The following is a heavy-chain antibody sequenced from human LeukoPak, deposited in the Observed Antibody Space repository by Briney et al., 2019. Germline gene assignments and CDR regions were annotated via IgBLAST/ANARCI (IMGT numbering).Heavy chain of an antibody. D-gene: IGHD1-26*01. Sequence: SETLSLTCTVSGGSISSYYWSWIRQLPGKGLEWIGYIYYSGSTNYNPSLKSRVTISVDTSKNQFSLKLSSVTAADTAVYYCARDPLGYDAFYIWGQGTMVTVSS. J-gene: IGHJ3*02. CDR1: GGSISSYY. CDR3: ARDPLGYDAFYI. V-gene: IGHV4-59*01. CDR2: IYYSGST.